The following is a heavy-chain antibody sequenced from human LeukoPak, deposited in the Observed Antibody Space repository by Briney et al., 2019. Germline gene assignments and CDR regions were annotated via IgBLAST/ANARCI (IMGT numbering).Heavy chain of an antibody. J-gene: IGHJ4*02. V-gene: IGHV3-74*03. CDR2: VSGDGRDT. CDR3: ARDRVYCSGGICYFDY. Sequence: GGSLRLSCAASGFTFSSYWMHWVRQAPGKGLVWVSRVSGDGRDTTSADSVRGRFSISRDNAKKTLYLQMNGLTTEDTAVYYCARDRVYCSGGICYFDYWGQGTLVTVSS. CDR1: GFTFSSYW. D-gene: IGHD2-15*01.